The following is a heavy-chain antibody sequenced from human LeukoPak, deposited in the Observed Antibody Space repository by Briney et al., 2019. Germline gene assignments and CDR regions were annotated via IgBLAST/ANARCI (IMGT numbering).Heavy chain of an antibody. J-gene: IGHJ4*02. CDR1: GGSISSSDYY. CDR2: IYYNGNT. V-gene: IGHV4-39*01. CDR3: ARAVGTHRFDY. Sequence: SETLSLTCSVSGGSISSSDYYWGWIRQPPGERLEWLGTIYYNGNTYYNPSLQSRVIISVDTSKNQFSLKLTSVTAPDTAVYYCARAVGTHRFDYWGQGILVTVSS. D-gene: IGHD4-23*01.